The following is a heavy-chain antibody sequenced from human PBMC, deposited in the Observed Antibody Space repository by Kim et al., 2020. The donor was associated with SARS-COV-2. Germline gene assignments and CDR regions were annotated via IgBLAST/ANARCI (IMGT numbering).Heavy chain of an antibody. D-gene: IGHD3-3*01. J-gene: IGHJ3*01. CDR1: QFILRSFY. Sequence: GGSLRLSCTASQFILRSFYMAWVRQVPGKGLEWISSISSGSSHVFYADSVKGRFIISRDNDKDSVYLQMNSLTADDTAVYYCARQSSPRSDSWPGHDAFDLWGQGTLVTVSS. V-gene: IGHV3-21*01. CDR3: ARQSSPRSDSWPGHDAFDL. CDR2: ISSGSSHV.